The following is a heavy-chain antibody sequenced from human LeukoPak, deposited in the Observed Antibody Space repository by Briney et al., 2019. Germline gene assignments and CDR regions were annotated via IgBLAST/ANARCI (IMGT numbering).Heavy chain of an antibody. Sequence: GGSLRLSCAASGFTFSDYYMSWIRQAPGKGLEWVSYISSSGSTIYYADSVKGRFTISRDNAKNSLYLQMNSLRAEDTAVYYCARDLYSNYYDSSGYDYWGQGTLVTVSS. D-gene: IGHD3-22*01. J-gene: IGHJ4*02. V-gene: IGHV3-11*01. CDR2: ISSSGSTI. CDR3: ARDLYSNYYDSSGYDY. CDR1: GFTFSDYY.